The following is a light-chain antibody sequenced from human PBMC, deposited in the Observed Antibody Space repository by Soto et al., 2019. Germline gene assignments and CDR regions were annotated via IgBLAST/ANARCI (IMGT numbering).Light chain of an antibody. J-gene: IGKJ4*01. CDR3: QQRGNWPLT. V-gene: IGKV3D-20*02. CDR2: GAS. CDR1: QSVSSTK. Sequence: EIVMAQYQATLSVAQWDRIGLXNMASQSVSSTKLAWYQQKPGQAPRLLIYGASSRATGIPDRFSGSGSGTDFTLTISRLEPEDFAVYYCQQRGNWPLTFGGGTKV.